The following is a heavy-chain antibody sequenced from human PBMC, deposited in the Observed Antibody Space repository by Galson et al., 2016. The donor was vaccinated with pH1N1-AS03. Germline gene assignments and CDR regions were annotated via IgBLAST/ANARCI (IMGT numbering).Heavy chain of an antibody. D-gene: IGHD1-14*01. V-gene: IGHV3-74*01. Sequence: SLRLSCAASGFTFSHYTMHWVRQAPGRGLVWVSRIPGDGSITTYADSVKGRFTISRDNAKNTVHLQMNGLRAEDTAVYYCARSTEGNFDYWGQGILVTVSS. J-gene: IGHJ4*02. CDR1: GFTFSHYT. CDR2: IPGDGSIT. CDR3: ARSTEGNFDY.